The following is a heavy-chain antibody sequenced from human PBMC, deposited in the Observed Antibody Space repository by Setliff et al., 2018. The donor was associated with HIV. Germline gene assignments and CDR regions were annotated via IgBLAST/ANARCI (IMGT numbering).Heavy chain of an antibody. Sequence: SETLSLTCSVSGGSISFYYWSWIRQPAGKGLEWIGRIQTSGRTNNNPSLKSRVTMSVDTYKNQFSLILTSVTAADTAVYYCARSSRVNCGGDCYLFDYWGQGTPVTVSS. D-gene: IGHD2-21*02. CDR3: ARSSRVNCGGDCYLFDY. J-gene: IGHJ4*02. CDR2: IQTSGRT. CDR1: GGSISFYY. V-gene: IGHV4-4*07.